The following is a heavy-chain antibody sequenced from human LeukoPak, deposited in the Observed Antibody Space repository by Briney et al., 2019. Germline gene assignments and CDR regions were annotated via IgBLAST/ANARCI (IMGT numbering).Heavy chain of an antibody. CDR3: ARVAYSGSYYYFDY. Sequence: GGSLRLSCAASGFTVSSNYMSWVRQAPGKGLEWVSVIYSVGSTYYADSVKGRFTISRDNSKNTLYLQMNSLRAEDTAVYYCARVAYSGSYYYFDYWGQGTLVTVSS. CDR2: IYSVGST. D-gene: IGHD1-26*01. CDR1: GFTVSSNY. J-gene: IGHJ4*02. V-gene: IGHV3-66*01.